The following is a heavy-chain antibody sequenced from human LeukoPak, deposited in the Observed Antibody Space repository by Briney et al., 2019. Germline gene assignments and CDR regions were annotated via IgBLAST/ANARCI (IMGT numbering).Heavy chain of an antibody. Sequence: GASVKVSCKASGGTFSSYAISWVRQAPGQGLEWMGGIIPIFGTANYAQKFQGRVTITADKSTSTAYMELSSLRSEDTAVYYCARGVMTAIPTPFDLWGRGTLVTVSS. CDR1: GGTFSSYA. D-gene: IGHD2-21*02. V-gene: IGHV1-69*06. CDR2: IIPIFGTA. CDR3: ARGVMTAIPTPFDL. J-gene: IGHJ2*01.